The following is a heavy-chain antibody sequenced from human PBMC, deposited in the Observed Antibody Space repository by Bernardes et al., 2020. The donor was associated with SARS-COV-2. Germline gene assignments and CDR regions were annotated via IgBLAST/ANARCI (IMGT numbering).Heavy chain of an antibody. J-gene: IGHJ4*02. CDR2: INSDGSST. CDR1: GFTFSSYW. CDR3: VRDVAVTGTHFDY. Sequence: GSLRLSCAASGFTFSSYWMHWVRQAPGKGLVWVSRINSDGSSTRYADSVKGRFTISRDNAKNTLYLQMNSLRAEDMAVYYCVRDVAVTGTHFDYWGQGTLVTVSS. V-gene: IGHV3-74*01. D-gene: IGHD2-21*02.